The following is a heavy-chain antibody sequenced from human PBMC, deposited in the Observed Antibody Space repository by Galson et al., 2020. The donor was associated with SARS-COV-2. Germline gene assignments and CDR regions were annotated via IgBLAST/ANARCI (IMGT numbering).Heavy chain of an antibody. D-gene: IGHD1-26*01. J-gene: IGHJ4*02. V-gene: IGHV4-61*02. CDR2: IYTTTGGT. CDR3: ARESLWDLYFDF. Sequence: SETLSLTCTVSGGSIISGAYYWSWIRQPAGKGLEWIGRIYTTTGGTNYNPSLKSRVTISVDTSKNQFSLRLTSVTAADTAVYYCARESLWDLYFDFWGQGTLVTVSS. CDR1: GGSIISGAYY.